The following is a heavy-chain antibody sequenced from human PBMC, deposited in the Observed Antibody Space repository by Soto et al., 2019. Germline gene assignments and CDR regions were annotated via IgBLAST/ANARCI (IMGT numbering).Heavy chain of an antibody. D-gene: IGHD6-19*01. CDR1: GFTFSDYY. Sequence: GGSLRLSCAASGFTFSDYYMSWIRQAPGKGLEWVSYISSSSSYTNYADSVKGRFTISRDNAKNSLYLQMNSLRAEDTAVYYCARDRSSGGYANSVYCDDWGQGTLVTVSS. J-gene: IGHJ4*02. V-gene: IGHV3-11*06. CDR2: ISSSSSYT. CDR3: ARDRSSGGYANSVYCDD.